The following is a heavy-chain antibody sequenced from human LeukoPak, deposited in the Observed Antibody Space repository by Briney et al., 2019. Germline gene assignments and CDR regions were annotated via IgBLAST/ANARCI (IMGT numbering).Heavy chain of an antibody. Sequence: ASVKVSCKASGGTFSSYAISWVRQAPGQGLEWMGRINPNSGGTNYAQKFQGRVTMTRDTSISTAYMELSRLRSDDTAVYYCARDQGGSGNYYYYYMEVWGKGTTVTVSS. V-gene: IGHV1-2*06. J-gene: IGHJ6*03. CDR1: GGTFSSYA. CDR2: INPNSGGT. D-gene: IGHD3-10*01. CDR3: ARDQGGSGNYYYYYMEV.